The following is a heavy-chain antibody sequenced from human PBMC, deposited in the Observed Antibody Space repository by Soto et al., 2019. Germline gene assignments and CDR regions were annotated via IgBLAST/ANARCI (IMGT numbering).Heavy chain of an antibody. CDR3: AKGGVVVTADTTNWFDP. J-gene: IGHJ5*02. D-gene: IGHD2-2*01. V-gene: IGHV1-8*01. Sequence: QVHLVQSGAEVKKPGASVKVSCKASGYTFTSYDINWVRQAPGQGLEWMGWMNPNNGNTGYAQKFQGRVSMTRDTSRSTACMELSSRRSEDTAVYYCAKGGVVVTADTTNWFDPWGQGTLVSVAS. CDR1: GYTFTSYD. CDR2: MNPNNGNT.